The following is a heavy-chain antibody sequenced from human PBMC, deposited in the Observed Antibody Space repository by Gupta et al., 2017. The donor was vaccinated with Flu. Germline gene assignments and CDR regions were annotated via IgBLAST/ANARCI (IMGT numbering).Heavy chain of an antibody. CDR2: VYYSGTT. V-gene: IGHV4-39*01. Sequence: PPGKGLEWIGRVYYSGTTYYGPSLKSRVTISVDTSKNQVSLKLSSVTAADTAVYYCARSNAASAFYYYYYLDVWGKGTTVTVSS. D-gene: IGHD2-8*01. CDR3: ARSNAASAFYYYYYLDV. J-gene: IGHJ6*03.